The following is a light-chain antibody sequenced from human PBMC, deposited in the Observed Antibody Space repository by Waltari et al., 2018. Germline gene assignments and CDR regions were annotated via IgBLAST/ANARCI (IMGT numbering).Light chain of an antibody. J-gene: IGKJ2*01. CDR3: QQYATYHT. Sequence: DIQMTQSPSTLSASVGDRVTITCRASQDIGPYLAWYQQKPGKAPNLLIYKSSILESGVPSRFSCSGSGTEFTLTITSLQPDDFATYYCQQYATYHTFGQGTKLEI. V-gene: IGKV1-5*03. CDR2: KSS. CDR1: QDIGPY.